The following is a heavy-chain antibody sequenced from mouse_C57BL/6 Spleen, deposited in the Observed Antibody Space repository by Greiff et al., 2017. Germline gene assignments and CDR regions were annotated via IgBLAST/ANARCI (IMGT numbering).Heavy chain of an antibody. J-gene: IGHJ2*01. CDR1: GYTFTSYW. V-gene: IGHV1-52*01. Sequence: QVQLQQPGAELVRPGSSVKLSCKASGYTFTSYWMHWVKQRPIQGLEWIGNIDPSDSETHYNQKFKDKATLTVDKSSSTAYMQRSSLTSEDSAVYYCARDGGSTRDYGGQGTTLTVSS. CDR2: IDPSDSET. D-gene: IGHD1-1*01. CDR3: ARDGGSTRDY.